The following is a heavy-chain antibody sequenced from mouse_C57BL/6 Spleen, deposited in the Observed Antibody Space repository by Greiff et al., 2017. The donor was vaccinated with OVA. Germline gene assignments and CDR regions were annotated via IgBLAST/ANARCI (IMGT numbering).Heavy chain of an antibody. CDR1: GYAFSSYW. CDR2: IYPGDGDT. J-gene: IGHJ3*01. D-gene: IGHD2-3*01. V-gene: IGHV1-80*01. CDR3: ARAADGYYVGFAY. Sequence: VKLQESGAELVKPGASVKISCKASGYAFSSYWMNWVKQRPGKGLEWIGQIYPGDGDTNYNGKFKGKATLTADKSSSTAYMQLSSLTSEDSAVYLCARAADGYYVGFAYGGQGTLVTVSA.